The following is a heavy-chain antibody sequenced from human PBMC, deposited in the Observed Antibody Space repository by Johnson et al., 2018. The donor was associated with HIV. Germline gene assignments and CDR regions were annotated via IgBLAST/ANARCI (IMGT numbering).Heavy chain of an antibody. CDR2: INSDGTII. Sequence: VQLVESGGGLVQPGGSLRLSCAASGFTFSSYAMSWVRQAPGKGLEWVSRINSDGTIISYADSVKGRLTISRDNSKNTLFLQMNSLRPEDTAMYYCASGYCTQGVFFTKVDGFDIWGQGTMVTVSS. V-gene: IGHV3-74*02. D-gene: IGHD2-8*01. CDR3: ASGYCTQGVFFTKVDGFDI. CDR1: GFTFSSYA. J-gene: IGHJ3*02.